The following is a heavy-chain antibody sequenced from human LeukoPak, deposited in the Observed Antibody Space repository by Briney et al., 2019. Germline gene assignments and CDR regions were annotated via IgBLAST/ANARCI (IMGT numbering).Heavy chain of an antibody. CDR1: GFTFSSYS. Sequence: GGSLRLSCAASGFTFSSYSMNWVRQAPGKGLEWVSYISSSSSTICYADSVKGRFTISRDNAKNSLYLQMNSLGAEDTAVYYCASSAVVPAAPPYADYYYYYMDVWGKGTMVTVSS. CDR3: ASSAVVPAAPPYADYYYYYMDV. CDR2: ISSSSSTI. D-gene: IGHD2-2*01. J-gene: IGHJ6*03. V-gene: IGHV3-48*01.